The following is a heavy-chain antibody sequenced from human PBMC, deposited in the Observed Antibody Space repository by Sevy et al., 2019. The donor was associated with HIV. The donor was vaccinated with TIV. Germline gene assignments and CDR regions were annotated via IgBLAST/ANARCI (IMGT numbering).Heavy chain of an antibody. CDR3: ARGDYGDYGDYYYYYGMDV. D-gene: IGHD4-17*01. J-gene: IGHJ6*02. CDR1: GFTFSSYG. CDR2: ISYDGSNK. Sequence: GGSLRLSCAASGFTFSSYGMHCVRQAPGKGLEWVAVISYDGSNKYYADSVKGRFTISRDNSKNTLYLQMNSLRAEDTAVYYCARGDYGDYGDYYYYYGMDVWGQGTTVTVSS. V-gene: IGHV3-30*03.